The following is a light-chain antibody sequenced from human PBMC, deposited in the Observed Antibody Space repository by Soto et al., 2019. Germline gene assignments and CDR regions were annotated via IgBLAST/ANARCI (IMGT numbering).Light chain of an antibody. CDR2: ENA. J-gene: IGLJ1*01. CDR1: NSNIGNSY. V-gene: IGLV1-51*02. Sequence: QSVLTQPPSVSAAPGQKVTISCSGSNSNIGNSYVYWYQQLPGAAPKLLMYENAKRASGIPDRFSGSKSGAAATLAITGIQTGDEADYYCGTWDSGLSGFVFGTGTKVTVL. CDR3: GTWDSGLSGFV.